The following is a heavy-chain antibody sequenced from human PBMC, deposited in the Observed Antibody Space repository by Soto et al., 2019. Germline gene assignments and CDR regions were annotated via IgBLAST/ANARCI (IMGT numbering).Heavy chain of an antibody. V-gene: IGHV3-23*01. CDR3: AKGREGFGNDAFDI. D-gene: IGHD3-10*01. J-gene: IGHJ3*02. Sequence: EVQLWESGGRLVQPGGSLTPSCAASGFTFSSYAMSWVRQAPGKGLEWVSAISGSGGNTYYADSVKGRFTISRDNSKNTLYLQMNTLRAEDTALYYCAKGREGFGNDAFDIWGQGTMVTVSS. CDR2: ISGSGGNT. CDR1: GFTFSSYA.